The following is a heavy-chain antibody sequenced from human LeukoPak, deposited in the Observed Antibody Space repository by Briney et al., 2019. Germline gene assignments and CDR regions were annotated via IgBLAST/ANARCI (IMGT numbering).Heavy chain of an antibody. Sequence: SVKVSCKASGDTFSKYAITWVRQAPGQGLEWMGGIIPIFGTANYAQKFQGRVTITADESTSTAYMELSSLRSEDTAVYHCAATRFGEYTFDYWGQGTLVTVSS. V-gene: IGHV1-69*13. CDR1: GDTFSKYA. J-gene: IGHJ4*02. CDR3: AATRFGEYTFDY. CDR2: IIPIFGTA. D-gene: IGHD3-10*01.